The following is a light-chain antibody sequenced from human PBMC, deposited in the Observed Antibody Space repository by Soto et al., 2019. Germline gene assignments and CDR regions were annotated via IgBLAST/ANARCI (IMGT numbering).Light chain of an antibody. CDR1: SSNIGPNY. J-gene: IGLJ3*02. Sequence: QSVLTQPSSESEIPGQTVTISCSGNSSNIGPNYVYWYQQFPGTAPKLLISRNSHRPSWVPDRISGSKSATSATLAISGLRSEDEADYHCATWDDALNHWVFGGGTQLTVL. CDR2: RNS. CDR3: ATWDDALNHWV. V-gene: IGLV1-47*01.